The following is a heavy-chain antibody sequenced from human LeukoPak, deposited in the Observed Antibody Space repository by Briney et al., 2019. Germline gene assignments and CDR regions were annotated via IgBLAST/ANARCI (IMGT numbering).Heavy chain of an antibody. CDR3: ARSGAFNYGMDV. D-gene: IGHD1-26*01. V-gene: IGHV4-61*02. J-gene: IGHJ6*02. CDR2: IYTSGST. CDR1: GGSISSGSYY. Sequence: SQTLSLTCTVSGGSISSGSYYWSWIRQPAGKGLEWIGRIYTSGSTNYNPSLKSRVTISVDTSKNQFSLKLSSVTAADTAVYYCARSGAFNYGMDVWGQGTTVTVSS.